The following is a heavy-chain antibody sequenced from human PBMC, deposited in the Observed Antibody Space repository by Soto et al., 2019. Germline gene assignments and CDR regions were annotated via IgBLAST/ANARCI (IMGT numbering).Heavy chain of an antibody. D-gene: IGHD6-13*01. J-gene: IGHJ6*02. Sequence: QVQLVQSGAEVKKPGASVKVSCKASGYTFTSYGVSWVRQAPGRGLEWMGWISAYNGNTNYAQKLQGRVTMTTDTSTCTAYMELRSLSSDDMAVCYCARDRIAAAGTSYYYYGMDVWGQGTTVTVSS. CDR3: ARDRIAAAGTSYYYYGMDV. V-gene: IGHV1-18*03. CDR2: ISAYNGNT. CDR1: GYTFTSYG.